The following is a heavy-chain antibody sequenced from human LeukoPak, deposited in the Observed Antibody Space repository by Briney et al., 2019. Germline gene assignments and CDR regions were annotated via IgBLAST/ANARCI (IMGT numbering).Heavy chain of an antibody. Sequence: GGSLRLSCAASGFTFSSYAMSWVRQAPGKGLEWVSYISSSNSTIYYADSVKGRFTISRDNAKNSLYLQMNSLRAEDTAVYYCARDLFGTAMVGWGQGTLVTVSS. CDR2: ISSSNSTI. J-gene: IGHJ4*02. V-gene: IGHV3-48*01. CDR1: GFTFSSYA. D-gene: IGHD5-18*01. CDR3: ARDLFGTAMVG.